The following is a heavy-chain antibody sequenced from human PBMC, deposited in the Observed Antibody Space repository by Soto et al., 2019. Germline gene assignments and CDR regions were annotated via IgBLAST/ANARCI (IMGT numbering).Heavy chain of an antibody. CDR3: AKDRMDRNSVWDPFDV. CDR2: SIGTPDET. V-gene: IGHV3-23*01. CDR1: GFTFSIYA. D-gene: IGHD4-4*01. Sequence: PGGSLRLSCAASGFTFSIYAMSWVRQAPGKGLEWVSSIGTPDETYYADSVQGRFTISRDNSKNTLFLQMTSPLAADTAVYYCAKDRMDRNSVWDPFDVWGQGTMVTVSS. J-gene: IGHJ3*01.